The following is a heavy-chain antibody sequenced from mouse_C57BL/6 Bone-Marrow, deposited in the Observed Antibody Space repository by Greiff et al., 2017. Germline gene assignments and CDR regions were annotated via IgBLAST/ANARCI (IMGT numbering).Heavy chain of an antibody. CDR2: IYPRSGNT. CDR1: GYTFTSYG. J-gene: IGHJ3*01. V-gene: IGHV1-81*01. Sequence: VMLVESGAELARPGASVKLSCKASGYTFTSYGISWVKQRTGQGLEWIGEIYPRSGNTYYNEKFKGKATLTADKSSSTAYMELRSLTSEDSAVYFCARWDYYGSRPAYWGQGTLVTVSA. CDR3: ARWDYYGSRPAY. D-gene: IGHD1-1*01.